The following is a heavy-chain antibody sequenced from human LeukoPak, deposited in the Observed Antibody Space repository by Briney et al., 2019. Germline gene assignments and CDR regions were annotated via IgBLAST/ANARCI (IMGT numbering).Heavy chain of an antibody. J-gene: IGHJ4*02. V-gene: IGHV3-23*01. CDR3: AKAMGGATIRSGVDY. D-gene: IGHD5-12*01. Sequence: PGGSLRLSCAASGFTFSSYAMSWVRQAQGKGLEWVSAISGSGGSTYYADSVKDRFTISRDNSKNTLYLQMNSLRAEDTAVYYFAKAMGGATIRSGVDYWGQGTLVTVSS. CDR1: GFTFSSYA. CDR2: ISGSGGST.